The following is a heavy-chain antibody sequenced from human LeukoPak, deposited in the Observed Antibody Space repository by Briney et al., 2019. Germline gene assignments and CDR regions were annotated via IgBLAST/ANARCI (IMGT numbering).Heavy chain of an antibody. Sequence: VASVKVSCKVSGYTLTELSMHWVRQAPGKGLEWMGGFDPEDGETIYAQKFQGRVTMTEDTSTDTAYMELSSLTSDDTAIYYCASDEGIRAFEYWGQGTLVTVSS. CDR2: FDPEDGET. V-gene: IGHV1-24*01. CDR3: ASDEGIRAFEY. CDR1: GYTLTELS. J-gene: IGHJ4*02. D-gene: IGHD3-10*01.